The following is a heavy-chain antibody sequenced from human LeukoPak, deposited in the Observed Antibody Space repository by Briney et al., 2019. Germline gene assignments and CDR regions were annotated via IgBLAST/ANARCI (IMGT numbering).Heavy chain of an antibody. CDR1: GFTFDDYG. CDR2: ISSSSSYI. Sequence: PGGSLRLSCAASGFTFDDYGMSWVRQAPGKGLEWVSSISSSSSYIYYADSVKGRFTISRDNAKNSLYLQMNSLRAEDTAVYYCARYGNYYGMDVWGQGTTVTVSS. CDR3: ARYGNYYGMDV. V-gene: IGHV3-21*01. D-gene: IGHD4-17*01. J-gene: IGHJ6*02.